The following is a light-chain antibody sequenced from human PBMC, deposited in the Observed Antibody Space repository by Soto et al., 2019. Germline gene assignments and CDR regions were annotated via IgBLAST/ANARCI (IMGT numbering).Light chain of an antibody. V-gene: IGLV2-14*01. Sequence: QSVLTQPASVSGSPGQSITISCTGTSSDVGGYNYVSWYQQHPGKAPKLMIYDVSNRPSGVPDRFSGSKSGTSASLAITGLQAEDEADYYCQSSDSSLRGVFGGGTQLTVL. CDR3: QSSDSSLRGV. J-gene: IGLJ2*01. CDR2: DVS. CDR1: SSDVGGYNY.